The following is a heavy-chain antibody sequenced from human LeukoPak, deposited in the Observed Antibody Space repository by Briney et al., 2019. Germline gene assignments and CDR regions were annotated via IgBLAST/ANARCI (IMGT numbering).Heavy chain of an antibody. J-gene: IGHJ5*02. Sequence: SETLSLTCTVSGGSISSYYWSWIRQPAGKGLEWIGRIYTSGRTNYNPSLKSRVTMSVDTSKNQFSLQLSSVTAADTAVYYCARAGDYDILTGPSYNWFDPWGQGTLVTVSS. V-gene: IGHV4-4*07. CDR1: GGSISSYY. D-gene: IGHD3-9*01. CDR2: IYTSGRT. CDR3: ARAGDYDILTGPSYNWFDP.